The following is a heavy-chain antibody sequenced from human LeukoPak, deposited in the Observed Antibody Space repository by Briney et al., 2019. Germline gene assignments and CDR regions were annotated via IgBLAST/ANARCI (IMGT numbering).Heavy chain of an antibody. D-gene: IGHD3-10*02. CDR1: GFIFSSYS. J-gene: IGHJ6*04. CDR2: ISSSSSYI. CDR3: AELGITMIGGV. Sequence: GGSLRLSCAASGFIFSSYSMNWVRQAPGKGLEWVSSISSSSSYIYYADSVKGRFTISRDNAKNSLYLQMNSLRAEDTAVYYCAELGITMIGGVWGKGTTVTIPS. V-gene: IGHV3-21*01.